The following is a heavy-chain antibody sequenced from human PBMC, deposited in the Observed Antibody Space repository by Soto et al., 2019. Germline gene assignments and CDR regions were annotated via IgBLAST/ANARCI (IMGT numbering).Heavy chain of an antibody. D-gene: IGHD2-21*02. Sequence: QVQLVQSGAEVKKPGSSVKVSCKASGGTISSYAISWVRQAPGQGLEWMGGIIPIFGTANYAQKFQGRVTITADESTSTAYMELSSLRSEDTAVYYCAREGIGGDLRYYYGMDVWGQGTTVTVSS. CDR1: GGTISSYA. V-gene: IGHV1-69*01. J-gene: IGHJ6*02. CDR3: AREGIGGDLRYYYGMDV. CDR2: IIPIFGTA.